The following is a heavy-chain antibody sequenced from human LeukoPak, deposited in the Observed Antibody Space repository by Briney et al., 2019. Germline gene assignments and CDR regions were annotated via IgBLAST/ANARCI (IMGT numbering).Heavy chain of an antibody. CDR1: GFTFSSYG. J-gene: IGHJ4*02. Sequence: GGSLRLSCAASGFTFSSYGMHWVRQTPGKGLEWVAVIWYDGSNKYYADSVKGRFTISKDNSKNMLYLEMNSLRAEDTAVYYCARGRISPDYWGQGTLVTVSS. CDR2: IWYDGSNK. V-gene: IGHV3-33*01. D-gene: IGHD3-3*02. CDR3: ARGRISPDY.